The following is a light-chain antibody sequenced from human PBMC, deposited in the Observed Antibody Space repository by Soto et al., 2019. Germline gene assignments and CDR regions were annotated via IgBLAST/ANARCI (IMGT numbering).Light chain of an antibody. Sequence: AIQMTQSPSSLSASVGDRLTITCRASQDVRNYVGWYQQKPGKAPKSLIYGAFSLETGIPSRFSGSGYGTEFTLTINSLLPEDFATYFCLQDYSWPWTFGQGTKVEV. V-gene: IGKV1-6*01. CDR2: GAF. J-gene: IGKJ1*01. CDR1: QDVRNY. CDR3: LQDYSWPWT.